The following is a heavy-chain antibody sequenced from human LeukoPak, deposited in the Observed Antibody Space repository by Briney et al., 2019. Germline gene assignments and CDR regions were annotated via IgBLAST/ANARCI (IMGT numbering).Heavy chain of an antibody. J-gene: IGHJ6*03. CDR3: ARNPTFKNRGGKPYYYYYMDV. V-gene: IGHV1-2*02. D-gene: IGHD3-10*01. CDR1: GYTFTGYY. CDR2: INPNSGGT. Sequence: GASVKVSCKASGYTFTGYYMHWVRQAPGQGLEWMGWINPNSGGTNYAQKFQGRVTMTRDTSISTAYMELSRLRSDDTAVYYCARNPTFKNRGGKPYYYYYMDVWGKGTTVTVSS.